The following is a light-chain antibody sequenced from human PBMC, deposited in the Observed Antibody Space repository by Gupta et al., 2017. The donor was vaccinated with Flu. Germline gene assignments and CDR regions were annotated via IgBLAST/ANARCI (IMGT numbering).Light chain of an antibody. V-gene: IGKV1-39*01. J-gene: IGKJ2*01. CDR3: QQSDSTGYT. Sequence: DIQMTQSPPSLSASVGDRVTITCRASQTIDTYLNWYRQKPGTAPKVLISEASRLQSGVPSRFSGSGSGTDFTLTISSLQPEDFATYYCQQSDSTGYTFGQGTKLEIK. CDR1: QTIDTY. CDR2: EAS.